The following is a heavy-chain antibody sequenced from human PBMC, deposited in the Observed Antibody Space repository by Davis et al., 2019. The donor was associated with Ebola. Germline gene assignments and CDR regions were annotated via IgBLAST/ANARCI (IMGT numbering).Heavy chain of an antibody. CDR2: ISSSSSTI. Sequence: PGGFLRLSCAASGFTFSSYSMNWVRQAPGKGLEWVSYISSSSSTIYYADSVKGRFTISRDNAKNSLYLQMNSLRDEDTAVYYCARDLMVRGVIILYYGMDVWGQGTTVTVSS. V-gene: IGHV3-48*02. CDR3: ARDLMVRGVIILYYGMDV. D-gene: IGHD3-10*01. CDR1: GFTFSSYS. J-gene: IGHJ6*02.